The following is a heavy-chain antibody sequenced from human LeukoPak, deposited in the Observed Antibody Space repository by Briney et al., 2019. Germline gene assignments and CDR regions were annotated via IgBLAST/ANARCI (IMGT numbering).Heavy chain of an antibody. D-gene: IGHD3-10*01. V-gene: IGHV3-48*02. CDR1: GFTFSSYS. Sequence: GGSLRLSCAASGFTFSSYSMTWVRQAPGKGLEWVSYISSSSSSTIYYADSVKGRFTISRDNAKNSLYLQMNSLRDEDTAVYYCARDKGALWLRLFDYWGQGTLVTVSS. J-gene: IGHJ4*02. CDR2: ISSSSSSTI. CDR3: ARDKGALWLRLFDY.